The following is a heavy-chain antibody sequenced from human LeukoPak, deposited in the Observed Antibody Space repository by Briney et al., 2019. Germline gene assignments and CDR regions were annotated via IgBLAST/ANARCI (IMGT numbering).Heavy chain of an antibody. Sequence: ASVKVSCKASGYTFTSYAMHWVRQAPGQRLEWMGWINAGNGNTKYSQEFQGRVTITRDTSASTAYMELSSLRSEDMAVYYCARDHEYNWNYPGPDAFDIWGQGTMVTVSS. J-gene: IGHJ3*02. V-gene: IGHV1-3*03. CDR2: INAGNGNT. CDR1: GYTFTSYA. CDR3: ARDHEYNWNYPGPDAFDI. D-gene: IGHD1-7*01.